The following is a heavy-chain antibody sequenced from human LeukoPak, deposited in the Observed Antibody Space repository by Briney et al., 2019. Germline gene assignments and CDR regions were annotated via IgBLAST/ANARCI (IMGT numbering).Heavy chain of an antibody. V-gene: IGHV4-39*07. Sequence: SETLSLTCIVSGGSISSSTYFWGWIRQPPGKGLEWIGIISYNGTTYYNPSLKSRVTISVDTSKDQFSLKLSSVTAADTAVYYCASEGDVSRALGYWGQGTLVTVSS. D-gene: IGHD2/OR15-2a*01. CDR1: GGSISSSTYF. J-gene: IGHJ4*02. CDR2: ISYNGTT. CDR3: ASEGDVSRALGY.